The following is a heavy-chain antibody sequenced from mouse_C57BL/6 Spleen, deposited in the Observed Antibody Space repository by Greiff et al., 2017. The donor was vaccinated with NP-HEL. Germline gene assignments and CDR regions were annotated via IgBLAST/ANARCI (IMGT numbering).Heavy chain of an antibody. CDR1: GFTFSDYG. CDR3: ANSNAYYYAMDY. Sequence: EVKLMESGGGLVKPGGSLKLSCAASGFTFSDYGMHWVRQAPEKGLEWVAYISSGSSTIYYADTVKGRFTISRDNAKNTLFLQMTSLRSEDTAMYYCANSNAYYYAMDYWGQGTSVTVSS. V-gene: IGHV5-17*01. CDR2: ISSGSSTI. D-gene: IGHD2-5*01. J-gene: IGHJ4*01.